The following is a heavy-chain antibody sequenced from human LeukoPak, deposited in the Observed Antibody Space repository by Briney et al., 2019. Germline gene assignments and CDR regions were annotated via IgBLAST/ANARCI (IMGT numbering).Heavy chain of an antibody. CDR2: INPSGGSP. J-gene: IGHJ4*02. CDR1: GYTFTAYY. Sequence: ASVKVSCKASGYTFTAYYMNWVRQAPGQGLEWMGVINPSGGSPNYAQKFQGRLIMTGDTSTGTVYMELSSLRSEDTALYYCARDEVAGVYYFDYWGQGTLVTVSS. V-gene: IGHV1-46*01. D-gene: IGHD6-13*01. CDR3: ARDEVAGVYYFDY.